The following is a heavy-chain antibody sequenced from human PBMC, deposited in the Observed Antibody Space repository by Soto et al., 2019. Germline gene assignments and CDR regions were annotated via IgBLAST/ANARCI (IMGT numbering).Heavy chain of an antibody. Sequence: GGSLRLSCAASGFTFSSYAMSWVRQAPGKGLEWVSAISGSGGSTYYADSVKGRFTISRDNSKNTLYLQMNSLRAEDTAVYYCAKTATNREYYDFWSGYYKGYYYYYMDVWGKGTTVTVSS. CDR3: AKTATNREYYDFWSGYYKGYYYYYMDV. J-gene: IGHJ6*03. V-gene: IGHV3-23*01. D-gene: IGHD3-3*01. CDR1: GFTFSSYA. CDR2: ISGSGGST.